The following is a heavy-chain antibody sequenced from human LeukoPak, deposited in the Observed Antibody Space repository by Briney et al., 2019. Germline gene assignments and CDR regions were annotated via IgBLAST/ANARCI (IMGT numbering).Heavy chain of an antibody. CDR3: VRYVWGSYGKNFDY. Sequence: KPSETLSLTCGVFGGSFRGYFWTWIRQSPGKGLEWIGEINHIGNTNYNPSLKSRVTMSIDTSNNQFSLNLSSVTAADTAVYYCVRYVWGSYGKNFDYWGQGTLVTVSS. CDR2: INHIGNT. V-gene: IGHV4-34*01. D-gene: IGHD3-16*01. J-gene: IGHJ4*02. CDR1: GGSFRGYF.